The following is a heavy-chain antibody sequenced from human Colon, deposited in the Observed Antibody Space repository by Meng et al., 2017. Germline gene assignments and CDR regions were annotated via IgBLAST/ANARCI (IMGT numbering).Heavy chain of an antibody. V-gene: IGHV4-30-4*01. CDR3: AREWRHYYGAGSFDH. CDR1: GGFLNSDDFY. Sequence: QVQLQESGPGLVKPSQTASLTCTVSGGFLNSDDFYWSWIRQSPGGGLEWIGLLSYGGCTFYNPSLRSRVAISADTSKSQFSLYLRSVTAADTAVYCCAREWRHYYGAGSFDHWGQGALVTVSS. D-gene: IGHD3-10*01. J-gene: IGHJ4*02. CDR2: LSYGGCT.